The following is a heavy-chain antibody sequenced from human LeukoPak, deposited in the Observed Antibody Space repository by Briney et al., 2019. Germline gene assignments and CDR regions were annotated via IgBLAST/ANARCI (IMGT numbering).Heavy chain of an antibody. V-gene: IGHV4-34*01. CDR3: ARGQYYDFWSGYYTVNYWFDP. CDR2: INHSGST. J-gene: IGHJ5*02. D-gene: IGHD3-3*01. Sequence: SETLSLTCTVSGGSISSYYWSWIRQPPGKGLEWIGEINHSGSTNYNPSLKSRVTISVDTSKNQFSLKLSSVTAADTAVYYCARGQYYDFWSGYYTVNYWFDPWGQGTLVTVSS. CDR1: GGSISSYY.